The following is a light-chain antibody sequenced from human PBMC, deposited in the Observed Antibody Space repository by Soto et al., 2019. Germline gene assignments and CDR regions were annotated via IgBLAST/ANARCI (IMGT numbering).Light chain of an antibody. CDR1: RSISRY. J-gene: IGKJ1*01. CDR2: AAS. Sequence: DIHMTQSPSSRSASVIDIVGVTGLASRSISRYLNWYQQKPGKAPKLLIYAASDLQSGVPSTFSGSGSGTDFTLTTNYLQPEDFATYYCQQTYNTPRTFGQGTKVDIK. V-gene: IGKV1-39*01. CDR3: QQTYNTPRT.